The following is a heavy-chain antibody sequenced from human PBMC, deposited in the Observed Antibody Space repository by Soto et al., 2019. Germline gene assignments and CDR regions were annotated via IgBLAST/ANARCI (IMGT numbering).Heavy chain of an antibody. D-gene: IGHD2-2*01. J-gene: IGHJ4*02. CDR1: GDSIGSGGSY. V-gene: IGHV4-31*03. CDR3: ARDEGYQLPGPN. Sequence: ASETLSLTCTVSGDSIGSGGSYWSWIRQYPGKGLEWIGYIHDSGRTYYNPSLTSRVTISLDTSKNQFSLKLSSVTAADTAVYYCARDEGYQLPGPNWGQGTLVTVSS. CDR2: IHDSGRT.